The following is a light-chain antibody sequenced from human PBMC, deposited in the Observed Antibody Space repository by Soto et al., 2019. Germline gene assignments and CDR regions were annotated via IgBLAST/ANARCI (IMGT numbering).Light chain of an antibody. CDR2: AAS. J-gene: IGKJ1*01. Sequence: AIQMTQSPSSLSASVGDRVTINCRASQGIRTDLGWYQQKPGKAPKLLIYAASSLQSGVPSRFSGSGSGTDFTLTISSLQPEDFATYYCLQDYNYPPTFGQGTKVEIK. CDR3: LQDYNYPPT. CDR1: QGIRTD. V-gene: IGKV1-6*01.